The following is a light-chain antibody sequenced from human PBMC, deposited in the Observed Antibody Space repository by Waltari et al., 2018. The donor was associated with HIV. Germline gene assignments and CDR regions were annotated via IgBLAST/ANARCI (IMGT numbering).Light chain of an antibody. Sequence: QSALTQPASVSGSPGQAITISCPGTSSDVGGPNFVSWYQQHPGKAPKLMIYDVSDRPAGVSDRFSGSKSGNTASLTISGLQAEDEADYYCTSYTSSNTLVVFGGGTRLTVV. CDR1: SSDVGGPNF. CDR3: TSYTSSNTLVV. CDR2: DVS. V-gene: IGLV2-14*03. J-gene: IGLJ2*01.